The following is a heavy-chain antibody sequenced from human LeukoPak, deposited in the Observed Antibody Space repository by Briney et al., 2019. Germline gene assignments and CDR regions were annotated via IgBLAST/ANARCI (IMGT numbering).Heavy chain of an antibody. CDR2: ICSDSRII. V-gene: IGHV3-11*01. CDR1: EFPFSKFC. Sequence: GGSLRLSCVVSEFPFSKFCMSWFRQAPGKGLEWISYICSDSRIIHYADSVKVRFTISRDNGKNSLYLQMNSLRAEDTAVYYCARDFRNTGFDYWGQGTLVTVSS. CDR3: ARDFRNTGFDY. D-gene: IGHD4-17*01. J-gene: IGHJ4*02.